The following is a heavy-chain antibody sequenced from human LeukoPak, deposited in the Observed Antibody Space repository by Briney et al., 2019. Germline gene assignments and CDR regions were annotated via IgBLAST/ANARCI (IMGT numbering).Heavy chain of an antibody. Sequence: SETLSLICTVSGGSISSYYWSWIRQPAGKGLEWIGRIYTSGSTKYNPSLKSRVTMSVDTSKNQFSLKLTSVTAADTAVYYCARAESNQLLSSWGQGTLVTVSS. CDR2: IYTSGST. CDR3: ARAESNQLLSS. D-gene: IGHD2-2*01. CDR1: GGSISSYY. V-gene: IGHV4-4*07. J-gene: IGHJ5*02.